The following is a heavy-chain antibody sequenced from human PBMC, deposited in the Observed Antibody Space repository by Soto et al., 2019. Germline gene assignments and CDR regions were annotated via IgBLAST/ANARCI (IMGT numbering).Heavy chain of an antibody. CDR3: ARREVLGQHYVMYV. Sequence: QVQLQESGPGLVKPSETLSLICTVSGGSVSSGSYYWSWIRQPPGKGLEWIGYIHYRGTNNNNPSLESRVTISVDTSKNQFSLKLSSVTAADAAVYYCARREVLGQHYVMYVWGQGTTVTVSS. V-gene: IGHV4-61*01. D-gene: IGHD2-2*01. CDR1: GGSVSSGSYY. J-gene: IGHJ6*01. CDR2: IHYRGTN.